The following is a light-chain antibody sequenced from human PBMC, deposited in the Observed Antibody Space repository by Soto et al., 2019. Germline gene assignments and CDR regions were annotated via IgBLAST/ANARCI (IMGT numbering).Light chain of an antibody. Sequence: DIQMTQSPSSLSASVGDRVTISCRASQSISTYLNWYRQKPGKAPELLIYAASSLQTGVPSRFSGSGSGTDFTLTISNLQPEDFSSYYCQQSYSSPNTFGQGTELEI. V-gene: IGKV1-39*01. CDR2: AAS. CDR1: QSISTY. CDR3: QQSYSSPNT. J-gene: IGKJ2*01.